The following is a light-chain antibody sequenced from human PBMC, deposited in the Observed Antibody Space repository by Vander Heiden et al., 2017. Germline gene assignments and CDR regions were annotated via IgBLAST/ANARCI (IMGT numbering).Light chain of an antibody. Sequence: DPVTITCRASQSISSYLSWYQQKPGKAPKLLIYAASSLQSGVPSRFSGSGSGTDFTLTISRLQPEDFATYYCQQRDSTPITFGGGSMVEIK. CDR2: AAS. J-gene: IGKJ4*01. CDR1: QSISSY. CDR3: QQRDSTPIT. V-gene: IGKV1-39*01.